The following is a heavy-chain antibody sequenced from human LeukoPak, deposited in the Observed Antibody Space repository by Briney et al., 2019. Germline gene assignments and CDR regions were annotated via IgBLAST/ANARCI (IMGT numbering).Heavy chain of an antibody. CDR1: GGSISSSSYY. CDR2: IYYSGST. V-gene: IGHV4-39*01. Sequence: PSETLSLTCTVSGGSISSSSYYWGWIRQPPGKGLEWIGSIYYSGSTYYNPSLKSRVTISVDTSKNQFSLKLSSVTAADTAVYYCARRRLGTYDYWGQGTLVTVSS. CDR3: ARRRLGTYDY. D-gene: IGHD1-1*01. J-gene: IGHJ4*02.